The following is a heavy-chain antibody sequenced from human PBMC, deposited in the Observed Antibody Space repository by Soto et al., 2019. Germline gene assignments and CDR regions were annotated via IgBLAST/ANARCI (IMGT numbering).Heavy chain of an antibody. CDR1: GFNVSKNY. CDR2: IYSTGGT. Sequence: EVQLAESGGGLVQPGGSLRLSCAASGFNVSKNYMHWVRQAPGKGLEWVSLIYSTGGTKYADSMMGRFTISRDSSKNTLYLQMTRLRVEDTAVYYCARKTDSGGGSGKGAFWGRGTLVTVSS. D-gene: IGHD1-26*01. V-gene: IGHV3-66*01. CDR3: ARKTDSGGGSGKGAF. J-gene: IGHJ4*02.